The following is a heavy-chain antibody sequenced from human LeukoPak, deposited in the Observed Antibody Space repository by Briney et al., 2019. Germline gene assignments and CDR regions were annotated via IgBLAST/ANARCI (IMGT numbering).Heavy chain of an antibody. CDR2: IWYDGSNK. CDR1: GFTFSSYG. CDR3: AKNYYDSSGYGDY. V-gene: IGHV3-30*02. D-gene: IGHD3-22*01. Sequence: PGGSLRLSCAASGFTFSSYGMHWVRQAPGKGLEWVAVIWYDGSNKYYADSVKGRFTISRDNSKNTLYLQMNSLRAEDTAVYYCAKNYYDSSGYGDYWGQGTLVTVSS. J-gene: IGHJ4*02.